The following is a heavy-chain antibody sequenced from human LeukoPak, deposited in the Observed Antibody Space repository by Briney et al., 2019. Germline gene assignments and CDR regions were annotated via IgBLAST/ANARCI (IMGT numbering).Heavy chain of an antibody. V-gene: IGHV4-38-2*01. CDR2: IYHSGST. D-gene: IGHD3-22*01. Sequence: SETLSLTCAVSGYSISSGYYWGWIRQPPGKGLERIGSIYHSGSTYYNPSLKSRVTISVDTSKNQFSLKLSSVTAADTAVYYCARATFPSYYDSSGYSDYWGQGTLVTVSS. CDR1: GYSISSGYY. CDR3: ARATFPSYYDSSGYSDY. J-gene: IGHJ4*02.